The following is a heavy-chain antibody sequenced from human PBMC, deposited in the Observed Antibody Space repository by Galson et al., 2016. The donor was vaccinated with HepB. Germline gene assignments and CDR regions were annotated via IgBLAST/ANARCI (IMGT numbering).Heavy chain of an antibody. D-gene: IGHD3-9*01. CDR2: IDPGDSET. CDR3: VKYRRSYRPGLDFDS. V-gene: IGHV5-51*01. Sequence: QSGAEVKKPGESLKISCKGSGYSFSDYWIAWVRQMPGKGLDVLGTIDPGDSETKYRPSFEGQVTISVDESIRTAYLQWSSLTTAATAVYYCVKYRRSYRPGLDFDSWGQGTPVTVSS. J-gene: IGHJ4*02. CDR1: GYSFSDYW.